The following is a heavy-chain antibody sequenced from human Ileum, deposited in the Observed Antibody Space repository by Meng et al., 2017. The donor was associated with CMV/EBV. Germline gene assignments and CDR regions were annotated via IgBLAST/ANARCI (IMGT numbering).Heavy chain of an antibody. CDR1: GFTFSGFW. CDR2: LNQAGNDR. J-gene: IGHJ6*02. CDR3: ASIGDGYMRSDSNGMGV. V-gene: IGHV3-7*01. Sequence: GESLKISCEGSGFTFSGFWMTWVRRPPGKGIGWVACLNQAGNDRYYVDSVKGRFTISRDNAKNSLYLQMNSLRDEDTAVYYCASIGDGYMRSDSNGMGVWGQATTATVSS. D-gene: IGHD5-24*01.